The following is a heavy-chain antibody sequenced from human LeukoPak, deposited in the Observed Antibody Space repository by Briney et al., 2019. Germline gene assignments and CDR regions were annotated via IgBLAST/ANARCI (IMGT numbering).Heavy chain of an antibody. CDR1: GYTFTSYY. J-gene: IGHJ5*02. CDR2: INPSGGST. D-gene: IGHD3-10*01. V-gene: IGHV1-46*01. CDR3: ARDGSMVRGVIITPRRWFDP. Sequence: GASVKVSCKASGYTFTSYYMHWVRQAPGQGLEWMGIINPSGGSTSYAQKFQGRVTMTRETSTSTVYMELSSLRSEDTAVYYCARDGSMVRGVIITPRRWFDPWGQGTLVTVSS.